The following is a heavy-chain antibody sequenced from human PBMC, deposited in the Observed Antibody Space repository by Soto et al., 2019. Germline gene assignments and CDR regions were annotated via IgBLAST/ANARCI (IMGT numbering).Heavy chain of an antibody. CDR3: ARHVWNYAAYYYYYMAV. CDR1: GGSISSYY. V-gene: IGHV4-59*08. J-gene: IGHJ6*03. Sequence: QVQLQESGPGLVKPWETLSLTCTVSGGSISSYYWSWIRQPPGKGLEWIGYIYYSGSTNYNPSLKSRVTISVDTSKNQCCLKLSSVTAADTAVYYCARHVWNYAAYYYYYMAVWGKGTTVTVSS. D-gene: IGHD1-7*01. CDR2: IYYSGST.